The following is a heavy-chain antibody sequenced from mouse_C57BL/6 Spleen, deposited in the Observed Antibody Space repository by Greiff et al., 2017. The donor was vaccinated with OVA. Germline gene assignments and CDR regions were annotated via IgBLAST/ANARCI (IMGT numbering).Heavy chain of an antibody. V-gene: IGHV14-1*01. CDR1: GFTIKDYY. CDR2: IDPEDGDT. Sequence: EVQRVESGAELVRPGASVKLSCTASGFTIKDYYMHWVKQRPEQGLAWIGRIDPEDGDTEYAPQFQGTATMTADTSSNTAYLQLSSLTSEDTAVDYSTKMYDYGKGAMDYWGQGTSVTVSS. CDR3: TKMYDYGKGAMDY. J-gene: IGHJ4*01. D-gene: IGHD1-1*01.